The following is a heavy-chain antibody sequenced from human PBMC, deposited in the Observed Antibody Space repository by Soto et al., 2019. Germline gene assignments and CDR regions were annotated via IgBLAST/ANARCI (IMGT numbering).Heavy chain of an antibody. J-gene: IGHJ4*02. Sequence: QVQLVQSGAEVKKPGASVKVSCKASGYTFTSYCISWVRQAPVQGLEWMGWISAYNGNTNYAKKRPGRLTMTTDTSTSTPDMELRSLRSEDTPVYYCARQDNYGSGPWYWGQGTVVTVSS. D-gene: IGHD3-10*01. CDR1: GYTFTSYC. CDR2: ISAYNGNT. CDR3: ARQDNYGSGPWY. V-gene: IGHV1-18*01.